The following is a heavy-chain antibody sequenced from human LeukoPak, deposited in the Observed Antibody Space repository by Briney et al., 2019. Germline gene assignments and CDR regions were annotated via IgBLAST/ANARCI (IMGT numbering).Heavy chain of an antibody. CDR2: ISSSSSYI. D-gene: IGHD3-9*01. J-gene: IGHJ4*02. Sequence: PGGSLRLSCAASGFTFSSYSMSWVRQAPGKGLEWVSSISSSSSYIYYADSVKGRFTISRDNAKNSLYLQMNSLRAEDTAVYYCAKKDDILTGYSHFDYWGQGTLVTVSS. CDR3: AKKDDILTGYSHFDY. CDR1: GFTFSSYS. V-gene: IGHV3-21*01.